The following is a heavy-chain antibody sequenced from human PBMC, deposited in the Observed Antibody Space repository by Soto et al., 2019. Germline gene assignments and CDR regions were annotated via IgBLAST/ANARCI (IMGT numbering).Heavy chain of an antibody. V-gene: IGHV1-18*01. Sequence: ASVKVSCKASGYTFTSYGISWVRQAPGQGLECMGWISAYNGNTNYAQKLQGRVTMTTXTXXSXXXMXLXXLRXDDTAVYYCARVRGDYLFDYWGQGTLVTVSS. CDR1: GYTFTSYG. D-gene: IGHD4-17*01. CDR3: ARVRGDYLFDY. CDR2: ISAYNGNT. J-gene: IGHJ4*02.